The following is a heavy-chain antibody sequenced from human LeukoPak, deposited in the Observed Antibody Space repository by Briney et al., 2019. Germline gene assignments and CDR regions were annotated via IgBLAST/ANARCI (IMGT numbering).Heavy chain of an antibody. V-gene: IGHV4-59*01. CDR1: GGSIRSYY. CDR2: IYYSGST. Sequence: SETLSLTCTVSGGSIRSYYWSWIRQPPGKGLEWIAYIYYSGSTNYNPSLKSRVTISVDTSKNQFSLKLSSVTAADTAVYYCARDPRGYSYASGDWFDPWGQGTLVTVSS. J-gene: IGHJ5*02. CDR3: ARDPRGYSYASGDWFDP. D-gene: IGHD5-18*01.